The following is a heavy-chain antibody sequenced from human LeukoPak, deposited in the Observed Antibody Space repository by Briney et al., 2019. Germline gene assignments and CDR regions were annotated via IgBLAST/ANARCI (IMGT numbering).Heavy chain of an antibody. Sequence: SETLSLTCTVSGGSISSYYWSWIRQPAGKGLEWIGRIYTSGSTNYNPSLKSRVTMSVDTSKNQFSLRLSSVTAADTAVYYCARGGAIPVYYYYGMDVWGQGTTVTVSS. CDR1: GGSISSYY. CDR2: IYTSGST. CDR3: ARGGAIPVYYYYGMDV. J-gene: IGHJ6*02. V-gene: IGHV4-4*07. D-gene: IGHD1-26*01.